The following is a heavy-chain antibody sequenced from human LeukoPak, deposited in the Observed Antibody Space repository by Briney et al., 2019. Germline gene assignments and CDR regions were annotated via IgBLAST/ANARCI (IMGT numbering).Heavy chain of an antibody. V-gene: IGHV1-2*02. J-gene: IGHJ5*02. Sequence: ASVKVSCKASGYTFTGYYMHWVRQAPGLGLEWMGWINPNSGGTNYAQKFQGRVTMTRDTSISTAYMELSRLRSDDTAVYYCARSYYYDSSGSEGSNWFDPWGQGTLVTVSS. CDR2: INPNSGGT. CDR1: GYTFTGYY. CDR3: ARSYYYDSSGSEGSNWFDP. D-gene: IGHD3-22*01.